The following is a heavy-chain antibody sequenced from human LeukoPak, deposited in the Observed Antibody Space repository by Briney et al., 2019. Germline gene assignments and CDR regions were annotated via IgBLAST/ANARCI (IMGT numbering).Heavy chain of an antibody. CDR3: ARDGVGSSRRGGYFDY. V-gene: IGHV4-59*01. D-gene: IGHD6-13*01. CDR1: GGSISSYY. Sequence: SETLSLTCTVSGGSISSYYWSWIRQPPGKGLEWIGYIYYSGSTNYNPSLKSRVTISVDTSKNQFSLKLSSVTAADTAVYYCARDGVGSSRRGGYFDYWGQGTLVTVSS. CDR2: IYYSGST. J-gene: IGHJ4*02.